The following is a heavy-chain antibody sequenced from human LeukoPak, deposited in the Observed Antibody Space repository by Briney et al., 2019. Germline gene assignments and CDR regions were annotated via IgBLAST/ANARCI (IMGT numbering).Heavy chain of an antibody. CDR2: IYYSGST. Sequence: SETLSLTCTVSGGSISSYYWSWIRQPPGKGVEWIGYIYYSGSTNYNPSLKSRVTISVDTSKNQFSLKLSSVTAADTAVYYCARGVVNTAMVFDYWGQGTLVTVSS. V-gene: IGHV4-59*01. CDR1: GGSISSYY. J-gene: IGHJ4*02. D-gene: IGHD5-18*01. CDR3: ARGVVNTAMVFDY.